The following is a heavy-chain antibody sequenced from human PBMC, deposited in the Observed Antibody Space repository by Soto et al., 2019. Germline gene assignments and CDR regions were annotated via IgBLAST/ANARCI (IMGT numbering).Heavy chain of an antibody. V-gene: IGHV3-33*01. CDR1: GFTFRNYG. Sequence: QVQLVESGGGVVQPGRFLRLSCAASGFTFRNYGMHWVRQAPGKGLEWLAVIWYDGSNKYYADSVKGRFTISRDNSKNTLYLEMNSLRDEDTAVYYCARDVRSRRYDLWGQGTLVIVSS. J-gene: IGHJ5*02. CDR2: IWYDGSNK. CDR3: ARDVRSRRYDL. D-gene: IGHD3-10*02.